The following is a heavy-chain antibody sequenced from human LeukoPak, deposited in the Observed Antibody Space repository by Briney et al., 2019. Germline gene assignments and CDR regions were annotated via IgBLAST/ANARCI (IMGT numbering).Heavy chain of an antibody. CDR3: ARRDRYYYDSSGYYPSDAFDV. CDR2: IYPGDSDT. V-gene: IGHV5-51*01. J-gene: IGHJ3*01. D-gene: IGHD3-22*01. Sequence: GESLKISCKGSGYSFTSYWIGWVRQMPGKGLECMGIIYPGDSDTRYSPSFQGQVTISADKSISTAYLQWSSLKASDTAMYYCARRDRYYYDSSGYYPSDAFDVWGQGTMVTVSS. CDR1: GYSFTSYW.